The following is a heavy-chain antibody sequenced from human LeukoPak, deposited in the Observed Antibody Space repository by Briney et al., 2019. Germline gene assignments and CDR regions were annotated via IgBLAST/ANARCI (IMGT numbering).Heavy chain of an antibody. CDR1: GGSISTYY. J-gene: IGHJ4*02. CDR2: IYYSGST. V-gene: IGHV4-59*01. CDR3: ARAAAWRLLNYFDN. D-gene: IGHD3-22*01. Sequence: SETLSLTCTVSGGSISTYYWSWIRQPPGKGLEWIGYIYYSGSTNYNPSLKSRVSISVDTSKNQFSLKLNSVTAADTAVYYCARAAAWRLLNYFDNWGQGTLVTVSS.